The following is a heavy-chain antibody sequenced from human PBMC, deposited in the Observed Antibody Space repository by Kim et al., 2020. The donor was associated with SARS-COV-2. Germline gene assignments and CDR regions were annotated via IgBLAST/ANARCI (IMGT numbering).Heavy chain of an antibody. CDR3: ASRNRGAGPTPYYYYGMDV. CDR1: GGTFSSYA. D-gene: IGHD1-26*01. Sequence: SVKVSCKASGGTFSSYAISWVRQAPGQGLEWMGGIIPIFGTANYAQKFQGRVTITADESTSTAYMELSSLRSEDTAVYYCASRNRGAGPTPYYYYGMDVWGQGTTVTVSS. CDR2: IIPIFGTA. J-gene: IGHJ6*02. V-gene: IGHV1-69*13.